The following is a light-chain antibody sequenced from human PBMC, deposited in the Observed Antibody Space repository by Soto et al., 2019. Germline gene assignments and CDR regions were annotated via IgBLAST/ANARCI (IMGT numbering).Light chain of an antibody. Sequence: DIQMTQSPSTLSASVGDRVTITCRASQSISSWLAWYQQKPGKAPKLLIYDASSLESGVQSRFSGSGSGTEFTLTISSLQPDDFATYYCQEYNSYSWTFGQGTKLDIK. CDR3: QEYNSYSWT. CDR1: QSISSW. CDR2: DAS. V-gene: IGKV1-5*01. J-gene: IGKJ1*01.